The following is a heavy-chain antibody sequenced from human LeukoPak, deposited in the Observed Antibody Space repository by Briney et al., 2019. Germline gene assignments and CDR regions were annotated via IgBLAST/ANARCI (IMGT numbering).Heavy chain of an antibody. J-gene: IGHJ4*02. CDR3: ARVSGGDPTYFDY. D-gene: IGHD2-21*02. CDR2: IYHSGST. V-gene: IGHV4-30-2*01. Sequence: SQTLSLTCALSGGSLSSGGYSWSWIRQPPGTGLEWIGYIYHSGSTYYNPSLKSRVTISVDRSKNQFSLKLSSVTAADTAVYYCARVSGGDPTYFDYWGQGTLVTVSS. CDR1: GGSLSSGGYS.